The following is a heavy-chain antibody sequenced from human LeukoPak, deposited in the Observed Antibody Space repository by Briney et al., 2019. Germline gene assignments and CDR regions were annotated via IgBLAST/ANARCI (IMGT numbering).Heavy chain of an antibody. D-gene: IGHD2-2*01. J-gene: IGHJ5*02. Sequence: SETLSLTCTVSGGSISSSSYYWSWIRQPPGKGLEWIGYIYHSGSTYYNPSLKSRVTISVDRSKNEFSLKLSSVTAADTAVYYCARVRLEYCSSTSCYGVWFDPWGQGTLVTVSS. CDR2: IYHSGST. CDR3: ARVRLEYCSSTSCYGVWFDP. V-gene: IGHV4-30-2*01. CDR1: GGSISSSSYY.